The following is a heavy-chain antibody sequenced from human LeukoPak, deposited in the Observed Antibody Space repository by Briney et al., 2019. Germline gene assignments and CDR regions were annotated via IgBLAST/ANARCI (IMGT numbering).Heavy chain of an antibody. Sequence: PGGSLRLSCAASGFTFSSYSMNWVRQAPGKGLEWVSSISSSSSYIYYADSVKGRFTISRDNSKNTLYLQMNSLRAEDTAVYYCAKIRREWEGSDAFDIWGQGTMVTVSS. CDR2: ISSSSSYI. CDR3: AKIRREWEGSDAFDI. CDR1: GFTFSSYS. V-gene: IGHV3-21*04. J-gene: IGHJ3*02. D-gene: IGHD1-26*01.